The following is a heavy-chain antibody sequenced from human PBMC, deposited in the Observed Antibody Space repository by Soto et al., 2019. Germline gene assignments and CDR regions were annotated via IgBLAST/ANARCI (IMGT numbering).Heavy chain of an antibody. D-gene: IGHD3-22*01. J-gene: IGHJ4*02. CDR2: VSTNNANT. V-gene: IGHV1-18*01. Sequence: ASVKVFCKTSGYSFSAYGLAWLRQAPGQRPEWMGWVSTNNANTNYAQKFQGRVTMTTDTSTTTTYMELRSLRSDDTAVYYCARELNTESSAYYSFAYWGQGTLVTVSS. CDR1: GYSFSAYG. CDR3: ARELNTESSAYYSFAY.